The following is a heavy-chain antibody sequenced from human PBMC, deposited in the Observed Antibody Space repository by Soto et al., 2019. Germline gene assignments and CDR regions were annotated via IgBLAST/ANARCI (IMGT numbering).Heavy chain of an antibody. Sequence: QVQLVESGGGVVQPGSSLILSCAASGFSLSNCGMHWVRQAPGKGLEWVAMISYDGSQEHFIDSVNGRFTVSRDNSKNTLYLQMNSLRPEDTAVYYCATDLYNRGWYNYVDPWGQGNLVTVSS. CDR3: ATDLYNRGWYNYVDP. CDR2: ISYDGSQE. D-gene: IGHD6-19*01. CDR1: GFSLSNCG. J-gene: IGHJ5*02. V-gene: IGHV3-30*03.